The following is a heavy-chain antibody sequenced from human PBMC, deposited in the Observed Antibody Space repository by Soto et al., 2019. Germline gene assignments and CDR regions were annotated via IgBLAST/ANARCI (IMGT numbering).Heavy chain of an antibody. V-gene: IGHV1-8*01. CDR2: MNPNSGNT. D-gene: IGHD3-3*01. J-gene: IGHJ5*02. CDR1: GYTFTSYD. Sequence: XSVKVSCKASGYTFTSYDINWVRQATGQGLEWMGWMNPNSGNTGYAQKFQGRVTMTRNTSISTAYMELSSLRSEDTAVYYCARLETTYYDFWSGYFNWFDPWGQGSLVTVSS. CDR3: ARLETTYYDFWSGYFNWFDP.